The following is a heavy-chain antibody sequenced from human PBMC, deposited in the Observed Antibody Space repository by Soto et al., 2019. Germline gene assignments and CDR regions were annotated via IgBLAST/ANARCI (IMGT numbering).Heavy chain of an antibody. CDR3: ARSMVGAANDGFDI. J-gene: IGHJ3*02. Sequence: QVQLQESGPGLVKPSQTLSLTCTVSGGSISSGGYYWSWIRQHPGKGLEWIGYIYYSGSTYYNPALKRRVTLAVDTSKSHFSLKLSSVTATDTAVYYCARSMVGAANDGFDICGQGTMVTVSS. CDR1: GGSISSGGYY. V-gene: IGHV4-31*03. D-gene: IGHD2-15*01. CDR2: IYYSGST.